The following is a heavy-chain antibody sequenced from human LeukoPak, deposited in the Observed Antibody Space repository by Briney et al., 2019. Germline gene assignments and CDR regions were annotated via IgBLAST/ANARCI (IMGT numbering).Heavy chain of an antibody. J-gene: IGHJ4*02. Sequence: GGSLRLSCAASGFTFSDYYMSWIRQAPGKGLEWVSYISSSSSYTNYADSVKGRFTISRDNAKNSLYLQMNSLRAEDTVVYYCARGGYSGYDWVDYWGQGTLVTVSS. CDR3: ARGGYSGYDWVDY. D-gene: IGHD5-12*01. V-gene: IGHV3-11*05. CDR1: GFTFSDYY. CDR2: ISSSSSYT.